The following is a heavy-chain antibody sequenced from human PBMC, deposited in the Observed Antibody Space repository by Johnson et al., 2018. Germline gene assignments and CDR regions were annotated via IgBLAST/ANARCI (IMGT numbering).Heavy chain of an antibody. V-gene: IGHV4-39*01. D-gene: IGHD1/OR15-1a*01. CDR1: GGSISSSSYY. J-gene: IGHJ6*02. Sequence: QVQLQESGPGLVKPSETLSLTCTVSGGSISSSSYYWGWIRQPPGKGLEWIGSIYYSGSTYYNPSLKSRVTISVDTSQNQFSLKLSSGTAADTAVYYCARRCLGWKNGFTRGGMDVWGQGTTVTVSS. CDR2: IYYSGST. CDR3: ARRCLGWKNGFTRGGMDV.